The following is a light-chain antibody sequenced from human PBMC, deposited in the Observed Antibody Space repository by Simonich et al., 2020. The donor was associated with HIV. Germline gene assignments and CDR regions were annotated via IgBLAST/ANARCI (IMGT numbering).Light chain of an antibody. Sequence: DIVMTQSPDSMAVSLGERATIKCKSSQSVLYSSQNKNYLSWYQQKPGQPPKLLIYWASTRESGVPDRFSGSGSGTDFTLTISSLQAEDVAVYYCQQYYSTPRTFGQGTKVEIK. CDR1: QSVLYSSQNKNY. J-gene: IGKJ1*01. CDR3: QQYYSTPRT. CDR2: WAS. V-gene: IGKV4-1*01.